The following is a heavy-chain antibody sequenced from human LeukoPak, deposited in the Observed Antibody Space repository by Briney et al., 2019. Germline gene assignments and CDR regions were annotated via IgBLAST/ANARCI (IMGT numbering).Heavy chain of an antibody. Sequence: SETLSLTCTVSGGSISSYYWSWIRQPAGKGLEWMGYIYYTGSTHYNPSLKSRISMSVDTSKRQFSLNLMSVTGADTAIYYCARDKVTVTGNWFDSWGQGTLVAVSS. CDR2: IYYTGST. D-gene: IGHD4-17*01. J-gene: IGHJ5*01. CDR3: ARDKVTVTGNWFDS. CDR1: GGSISSYY. V-gene: IGHV4-59*06.